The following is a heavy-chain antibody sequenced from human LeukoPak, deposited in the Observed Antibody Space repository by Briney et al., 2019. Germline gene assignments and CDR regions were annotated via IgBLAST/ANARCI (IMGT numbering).Heavy chain of an antibody. CDR2: ISADDGNT. D-gene: IGHD3-16*02. CDR1: GYTFTSYG. Sequence: ASVTVSRKASGYTFTSYGISGVRQAPAQGLEWMGLISADDGNTNYAQKLQGRVTMTTDTSTSTAYMELRSLRSDDTAVYYCARYCGGLGELSDPDYWGQGTLVTVSS. J-gene: IGHJ4*02. CDR3: ARYCGGLGELSDPDY. V-gene: IGHV1-18*01.